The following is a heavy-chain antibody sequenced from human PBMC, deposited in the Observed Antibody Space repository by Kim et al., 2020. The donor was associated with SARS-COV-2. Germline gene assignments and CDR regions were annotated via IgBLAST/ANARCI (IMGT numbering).Heavy chain of an antibody. Sequence: GGSLRLSCAASGFTFSDYWMSWVRQAPGKGLEWVANIKQDGSVTRSLASVKGRFTISRDNAKNTVYLQMSSLRAEDTAVYYCALYWYGSWRSLGYWGQGTLVTVSS. V-gene: IGHV3-7*03. CDR2: IKQDGSVT. J-gene: IGHJ4*02. CDR1: GFTFSDYW. D-gene: IGHD3-10*01. CDR3: ALYWYGSWRSLGY.